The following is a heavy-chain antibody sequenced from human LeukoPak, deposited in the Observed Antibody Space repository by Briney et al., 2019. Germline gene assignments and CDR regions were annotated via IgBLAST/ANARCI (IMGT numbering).Heavy chain of an antibody. CDR1: GGSFSGYY. V-gene: IGHV4-34*01. CDR2: INHSGST. Sequence: SETLSLTCAAYGGSFSGYYWSWIRQPPGKGLEWIGEINHSGSTNYNPSLKSRVTISVDTSKNQFPLKLSSVTAADTAVYYCARGLKIAAAGALYYFDYWGQGTLVTVSS. CDR3: ARGLKIAAAGALYYFDY. D-gene: IGHD6-13*01. J-gene: IGHJ4*02.